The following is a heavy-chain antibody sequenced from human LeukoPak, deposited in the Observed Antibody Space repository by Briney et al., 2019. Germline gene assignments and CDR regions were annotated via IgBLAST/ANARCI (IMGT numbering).Heavy chain of an antibody. D-gene: IGHD3-3*01. CDR1: GDSISSSNYY. V-gene: IGHV4-39*01. CDR3: ARHFWGGYTNWFDP. J-gene: IGHJ5*02. Sequence: PSETLSLMCTVYGDSISSSNYYWGWIRQPPGKGLEWIGSIYYSGITYFNPSLKSRVTMSVDTSNNQFSLRLSSVTAADTAVYYCARHFWGGYTNWFDPWGQGTLVTVSS. CDR2: IYYSGIT.